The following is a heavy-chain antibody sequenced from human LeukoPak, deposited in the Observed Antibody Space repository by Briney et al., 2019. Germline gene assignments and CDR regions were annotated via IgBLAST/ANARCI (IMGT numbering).Heavy chain of an antibody. CDR3: AGHYYDSSGYYYGYFQH. J-gene: IGHJ1*01. D-gene: IGHD3-22*01. CDR1: GGSISSYY. V-gene: IGHV4-59*08. Sequence: PSETLSLTCTVSGGSISSYYWSWIRQPPGKGLEWIGYIYYSGSTNYNPSLKSRVTISVDTSKNQFSLKLSSVTAADTAVYYCAGHYYDSSGYYYGYFQHWGQGTLVTVSS. CDR2: IYYSGST.